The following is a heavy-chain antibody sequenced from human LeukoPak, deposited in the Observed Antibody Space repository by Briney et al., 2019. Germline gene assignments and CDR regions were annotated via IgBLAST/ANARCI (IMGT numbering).Heavy chain of an antibody. CDR3: ARASSGWSFDY. D-gene: IGHD6-19*01. CDR2: IYSGGYT. Sequence: GGSLRLSCAAAGFTVGSNYMNWVRQAPGKGLEWLSVIYSGGYTYYADSVKGRFTISRHNLKNTLYLQMNSLRADDTAVYYCARASSGWSFDYWGQGTLVTVSS. V-gene: IGHV3-53*04. CDR1: GFTVGSNY. J-gene: IGHJ4*02.